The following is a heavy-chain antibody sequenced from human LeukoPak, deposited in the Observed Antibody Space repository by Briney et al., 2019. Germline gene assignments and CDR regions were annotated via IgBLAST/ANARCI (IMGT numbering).Heavy chain of an antibody. CDR3: ARGRGSITPDFDY. Sequence: ASVKVSCKASGYVFTSFGISWVRQAPGQGPEWMGRIRPYNGHTIYAQKLEDRVTLTTDTSTGTVYMELRSLRSDDTAVYFCARGRGSITPDFDYWGQGTLVTVTS. D-gene: IGHD3-10*01. CDR2: IRPYNGHT. CDR1: GYVFTSFG. V-gene: IGHV1-18*04. J-gene: IGHJ4*02.